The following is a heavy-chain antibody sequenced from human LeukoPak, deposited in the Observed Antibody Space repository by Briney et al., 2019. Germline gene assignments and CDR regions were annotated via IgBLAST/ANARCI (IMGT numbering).Heavy chain of an antibody. CDR3: AREGYSSGWQLYYYYMDV. Sequence: GGSLRLSCAASGFTFDDYGMSWVRQAPGKGLEWVSSINWNGGSTGYADSVKGRFTISRDNAKNSLYLQMNSLRAEDTALYYCAREGYSSGWQLYYYYMDVWGKGTTVTVSS. V-gene: IGHV3-20*04. CDR1: GFTFDDYG. J-gene: IGHJ6*03. D-gene: IGHD6-19*01. CDR2: INWNGGST.